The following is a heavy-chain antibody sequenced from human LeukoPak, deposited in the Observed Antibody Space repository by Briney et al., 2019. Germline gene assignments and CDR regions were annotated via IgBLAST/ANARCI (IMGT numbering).Heavy chain of an antibody. Sequence: ASVKVSCKASGYTFTTYGISWVRQAPGQGLEWMGWVSPDNGNTNYAEKFQGRVTLTTDTSTSTAYMELRSLRSDDTALYYCARDYGDHDYWGQGTLVTVSS. CDR2: VSPDNGNT. D-gene: IGHD4-17*01. J-gene: IGHJ4*02. CDR1: GYTFTTYG. CDR3: ARDYGDHDY. V-gene: IGHV1-18*01.